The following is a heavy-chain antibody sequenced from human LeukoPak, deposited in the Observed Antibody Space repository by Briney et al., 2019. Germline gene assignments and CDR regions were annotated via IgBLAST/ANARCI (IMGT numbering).Heavy chain of an antibody. CDR2: INSDGSST. V-gene: IGHV3-74*01. CDR3: ASLVGWEPRTSDF. D-gene: IGHD1-14*01. J-gene: IGHJ4*02. CDR1: GFTFSSYW. Sequence: GGSLRLSCAASGFTFSSYWMDWVRQVPGKGLVWVSRINSDGSSTNYADSVKGRFTISRDNAKNTLYLQMNSLRAEDTALYYCASLVGWEPRTSDFWGQGTLVTVSS.